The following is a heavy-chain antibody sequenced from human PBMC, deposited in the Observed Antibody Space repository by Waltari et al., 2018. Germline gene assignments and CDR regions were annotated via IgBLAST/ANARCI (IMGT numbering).Heavy chain of an antibody. CDR3: ATAGDTVRRAFDY. J-gene: IGHJ4*02. Sequence: QVQLVQSGAEVKKPGASVKVSCKASGYSFTSYAMHWVLQAPGQRLEWMGWINAGNGNTKDSKKCQGRVTITRETSARTAYMELSSRRSEDTAVYYCATAGDTVRRAFDYWGQGTLVTVSS. CDR1: GYSFTSYA. CDR2: INAGNGNT. V-gene: IGHV1-3*01.